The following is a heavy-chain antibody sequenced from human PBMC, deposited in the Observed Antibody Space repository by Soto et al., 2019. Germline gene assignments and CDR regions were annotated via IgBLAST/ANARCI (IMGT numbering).Heavy chain of an antibody. CDR1: GFSFSSYA. CDR3: AREEDGDF. CDR2: ISYDGSNK. V-gene: IGHV3-30-3*01. J-gene: IGHJ4*02. Sequence: QVQLVESGGGVVQPGRSLRLSCAASGFSFSSYAMNWVRQVPGKGLEWVAVISYDGSNKYYADSVKGRFTISRDNSMDTLYLQMNSLRAEDTAVYYCAREEDGDFWGQGTLVTVSS.